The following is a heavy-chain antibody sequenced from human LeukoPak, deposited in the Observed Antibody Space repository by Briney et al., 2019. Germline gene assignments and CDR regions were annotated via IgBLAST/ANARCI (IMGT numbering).Heavy chain of an antibody. V-gene: IGHV3-30*01. Sequence: GGSLRLSCAASGFTFSSYAMHWVRQAPGKGLEWVAVISYDGSNKYYADSVKGRFTISRDNSKNTLYLQMNSLRAEDTAVYYCASEAAAGDNFDYWGQGTLVTVSS. CDR3: ASEAAAGDNFDY. J-gene: IGHJ4*02. D-gene: IGHD6-13*01. CDR1: GFTFSSYA. CDR2: ISYDGSNK.